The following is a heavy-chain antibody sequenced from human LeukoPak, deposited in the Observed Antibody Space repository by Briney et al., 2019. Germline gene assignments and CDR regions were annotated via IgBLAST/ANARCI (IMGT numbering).Heavy chain of an antibody. CDR1: GFTFSSYA. CDR2: ISYSGGAQK. J-gene: IGHJ4*02. V-gene: IGHV3-30*04. D-gene: IGHD4-17*01. CDR3: VRDPTAVSNQPQYSFDS. Sequence: GGSLRLSCEAFGFTFSSYAMHWVRQAPGKGLEWVAVISYSGGAQKFYADSVNGRFTISRDNSKNTLFLQMDSLSPDDTAVYYCVRDPTAVSNQPQYSFDSWGQGTLVIVSS.